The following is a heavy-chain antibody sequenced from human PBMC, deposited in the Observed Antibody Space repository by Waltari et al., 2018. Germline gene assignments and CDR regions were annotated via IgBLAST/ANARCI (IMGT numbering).Heavy chain of an antibody. D-gene: IGHD3-22*01. CDR1: GGSISSYY. V-gene: IGHV4-59*08. J-gene: IGHJ4*02. CDR2: SYYSGST. CDR3: ARRSYSSAFDY. Sequence: QVQLQESGPGLVKPSETLSLTCTVSGGSISSYYWSWIRQPPGKGLAWIGYSYYSGSTNYHPSLKGRVTISVDTSKNQFALKLSSVTAADTAVYYCARRSYSSAFDYWGQGTLVTVSS.